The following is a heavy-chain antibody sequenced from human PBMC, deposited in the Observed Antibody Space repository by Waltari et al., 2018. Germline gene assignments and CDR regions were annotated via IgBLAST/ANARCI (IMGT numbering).Heavy chain of an antibody. Sequence: QVQLVESGGGVVQPGRSLRLSCAASGFTFSSYGMHWVRQAPGKGLEWVEVISYDGSKKYYADAVKGRFTISRDNSKNTLYLQMNSLRAEDTAVYYCAKDQRRNYGGFDYWGQGTLVTVSS. CDR1: GFTFSSYG. CDR3: AKDQRRNYGGFDY. CDR2: ISYDGSKK. J-gene: IGHJ4*02. V-gene: IGHV3-30*18. D-gene: IGHD4-4*01.